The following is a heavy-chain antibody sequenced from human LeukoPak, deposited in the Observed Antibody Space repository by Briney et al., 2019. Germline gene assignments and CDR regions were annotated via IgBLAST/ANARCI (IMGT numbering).Heavy chain of an antibody. J-gene: IGHJ4*02. CDR1: GFTFSNYA. CDR2: ISDSGDNT. CDR3: AKGDYGGYPHYSDY. V-gene: IGHV3-23*01. D-gene: IGHD4-17*01. Sequence: PGGSLRLSCAASGFTFSNYAMNWVRQAPGKGLEWVSTISDSGDNTYYADSVKGRFTISRDNSKRTLYVLMSSLGAEDTAIYYCAKGDYGGYPHYSDYWGQGTLVTVSS.